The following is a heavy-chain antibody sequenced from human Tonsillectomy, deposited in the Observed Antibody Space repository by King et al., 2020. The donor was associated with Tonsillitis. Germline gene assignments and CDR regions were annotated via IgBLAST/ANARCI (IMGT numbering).Heavy chain of an antibody. CDR2: IYNCGST. J-gene: IGHJ4*02. V-gene: IGHV3-53*01. D-gene: IGHD5-12*01. Sequence: VQLVESGGGLIQPGGSLRLSCAASGCIVSSNYMSWVRQAPGKGLEWVSVIYNCGSTYYAASVKGRFTISRDNSKNTLYLQMNSLRAEDTAVYYCARALVATIPYFDYWGQGTLVTVSS. CDR1: GCIVSSNY. CDR3: ARALVATIPYFDY.